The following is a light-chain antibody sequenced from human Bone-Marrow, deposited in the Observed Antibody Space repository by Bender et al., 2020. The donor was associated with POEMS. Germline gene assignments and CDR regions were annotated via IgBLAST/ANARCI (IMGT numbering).Light chain of an antibody. J-gene: IGLJ2*01. Sequence: QSALTQPPSASGSPGQSVTISCTGTRSDIGGYNYVAWYQQHPGKAPKLIIYEVNKRPSGVPDRFSGSKFGNTASLTVSGLQADDEANYHCSSYATGTTVVFGGGTKLTVL. CDR2: EVN. CDR1: RSDIGGYNY. CDR3: SSYATGTTVV. V-gene: IGLV2-8*01.